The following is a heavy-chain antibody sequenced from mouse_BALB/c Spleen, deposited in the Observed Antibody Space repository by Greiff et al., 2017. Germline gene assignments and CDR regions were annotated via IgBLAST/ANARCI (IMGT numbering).Heavy chain of an antibody. CDR2: IWGDGST. J-gene: IGHJ4*01. Sequence: VKLMESGPGLVAPSQSLSITCTVSGFSLTGYGVNWVRQPPGKGLEWLGMIWGDGSTDYNSALKSRLSISKDNSKSQVFLKMNSLQTDDTARYYCARDRGITTEYYAMDYWGQGTSVTVSS. V-gene: IGHV2-6-7*01. D-gene: IGHD2-4*01. CDR3: ARDRGITTEYYAMDY. CDR1: GFSLTGYG.